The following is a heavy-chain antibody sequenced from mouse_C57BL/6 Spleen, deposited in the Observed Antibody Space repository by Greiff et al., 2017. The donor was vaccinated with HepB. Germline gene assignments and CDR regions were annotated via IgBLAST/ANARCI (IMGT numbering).Heavy chain of an antibody. CDR3: ARDDDGSSYGFAY. CDR2: ISGGGGNT. V-gene: IGHV5-9*01. CDR1: GFTFSSYT. Sequence: EVQLVESGGGLVKPGGSLKFSCAASGFTFSSYTMSWVRQTPEERLEWVATISGGGGNTYYPDSVKGRITISRDNANNTLYLQMSRLRSEETALDYCARDDDGSSYGFAYWGQGTLVTVSA. D-gene: IGHD1-1*01. J-gene: IGHJ3*01.